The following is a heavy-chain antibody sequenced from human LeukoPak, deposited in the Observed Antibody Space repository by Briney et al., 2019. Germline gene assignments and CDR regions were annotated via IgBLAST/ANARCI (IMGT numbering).Heavy chain of an antibody. CDR2: ISYDGSNK. CDR1: GFTFSSYG. CDR3: ATHPTVAYFYF. V-gene: IGHV3-30*03. Sequence: GGSLRLSCAASGFTFSSYGMHWVRQAPGKGLEWVAVISYDGSNKYYADSVKGRFTISRDNSKNTLYLQMNSLRAEDTAVYYCATHPTVAYFYFLGQGTLVTGSP. J-gene: IGHJ4*02. D-gene: IGHD4-23*01.